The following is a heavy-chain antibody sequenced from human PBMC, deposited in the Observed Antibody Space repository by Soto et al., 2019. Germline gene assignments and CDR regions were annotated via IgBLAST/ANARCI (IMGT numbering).Heavy chain of an antibody. CDR3: ARDPKTSGGQHWAFNYFDS. D-gene: IGHD7-27*01. V-gene: IGHV3-30-3*01. J-gene: IGHJ4*02. CDR2: ISYDGTNK. CDR1: VFSFIISP. Sequence: GGSLRLSCAASVFSFIISPMHWVRQAPGKGPEWVALISYDGTNKFYADSVKGRFTISRDNSKSTLYLQVDSLRPEDAAVYYCARDPKTSGGQHWAFNYFDSWGQGTLVTVS.